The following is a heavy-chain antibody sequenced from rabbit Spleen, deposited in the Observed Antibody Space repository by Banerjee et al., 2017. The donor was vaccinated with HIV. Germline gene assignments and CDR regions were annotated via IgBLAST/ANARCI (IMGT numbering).Heavy chain of an antibody. CDR1: GFSFSNKAV. CDR3: GRCDYNDVDDYDL. Sequence: QEQLVESGGGLVRPEGSLKLSCTASGFSFSNKAVMCWVRQAPGKGLEWIACIYGGSSGSTAYATWAKGRFTISKTSSTTVTLQMTSLTAADTATYFCGRCDYNDVDDYDLWGPGTLVTVS. V-gene: IGHV1S45*01. J-gene: IGHJ4*01. D-gene: IGHD2-1*01. CDR2: IYGGSSGST.